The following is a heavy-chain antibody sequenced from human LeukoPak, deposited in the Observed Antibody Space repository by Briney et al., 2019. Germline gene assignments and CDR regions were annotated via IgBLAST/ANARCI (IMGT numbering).Heavy chain of an antibody. CDR3: ARGYNGAPFDY. CDR1: GFTFSSYA. CDR2: ISGSGGST. Sequence: GGSLRLSCAASGFTFSSYAMSWVRQAPGKGLEWVSAISGSGGSTYYAGSVKGRFTISRENAKNSLYLQMNSLRAGDTAVYYCARGYNGAPFDYWGQGTLVTVSS. J-gene: IGHJ4*02. D-gene: IGHD2-2*02. V-gene: IGHV3-23*01.